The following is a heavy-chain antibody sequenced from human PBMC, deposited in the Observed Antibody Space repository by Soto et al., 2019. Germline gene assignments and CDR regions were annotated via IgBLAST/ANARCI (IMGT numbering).Heavy chain of an antibody. CDR2: IWYDGSNK. J-gene: IGHJ3*02. CDR3: ARDLSGDYGALDT. CDR1: GFTFSSYG. D-gene: IGHD4-17*01. V-gene: IGHV3-33*01. Sequence: QVQLVESGGGVVQPGRSLRLSCAPSGFTFSSYGMHWARQAPGKGLEWVAVIWYDGSNKVYGDSVKGRFTISRDNSKNTLYLQMNSLRAEDTAVYYCARDLSGDYGALDTWGQGTMVTVSS.